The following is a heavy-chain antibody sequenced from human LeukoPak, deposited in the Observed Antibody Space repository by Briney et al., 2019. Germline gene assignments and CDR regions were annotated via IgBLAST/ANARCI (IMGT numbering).Heavy chain of an antibody. D-gene: IGHD2-2*01. Sequence: GGSLRLSCAASGFTFDDYGMSWVRQAPGKGLEWVSGINWNGGSTGYADSVKGRFTISRDNAKNSLYLQMNSLRAEDTALYYCARSPAHEAYYYYMDVWGKGTTVTVSS. CDR1: GFTFDDYG. J-gene: IGHJ6*03. V-gene: IGHV3-20*04. CDR2: INWNGGST. CDR3: ARSPAHEAYYYYMDV.